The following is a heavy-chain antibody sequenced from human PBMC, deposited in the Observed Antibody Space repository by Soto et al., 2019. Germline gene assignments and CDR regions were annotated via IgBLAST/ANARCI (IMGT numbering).Heavy chain of an antibody. CDR3: ARSDMVRGVIPARPNWFDP. D-gene: IGHD3-10*01. CDR1: GGSISSGGYY. J-gene: IGHJ5*02. V-gene: IGHV4-31*03. Sequence: PSETLSLTCTVSGGSISSGGYYWSWIRQHPGKGLEWIGYIYYSGSTYYNPSLKSRVTISVDTSKNQFSLKLSSVTAADTAVYYCARSDMVRGVIPARPNWFDPWGQGTLVTVSS. CDR2: IYYSGST.